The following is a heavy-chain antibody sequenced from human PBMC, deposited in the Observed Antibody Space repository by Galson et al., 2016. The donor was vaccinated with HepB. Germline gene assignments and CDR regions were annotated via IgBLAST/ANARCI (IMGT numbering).Heavy chain of an antibody. J-gene: IGHJ5*01. D-gene: IGHD4-17*01. V-gene: IGHV2-5*02. CDR2: IYWDGEG. CDR1: GFSLGTSGVG. CDR3: ARRPVRFSPVFDP. Sequence: PALVKPTQTLTLTCNFSGFSLGTSGVGVGWIRQPPGQALEWLALIYWDGEGRYSPSLQGRLTITKDTSENQVVLTMTNMNSADTGTYYCARRPVRFSPVFDPWGQGTLVTVSS.